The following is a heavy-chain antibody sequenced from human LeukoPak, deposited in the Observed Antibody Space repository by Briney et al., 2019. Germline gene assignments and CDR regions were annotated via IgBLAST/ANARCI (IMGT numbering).Heavy chain of an antibody. Sequence: ASVKVSCKASGYTFTGYYMRWVRQAPGQGLEWMGWINPNSGGTNYAQKFQGRVTMTRDMSTSTVYMELSSLRSDDTAVYYCARGANWNYDYWGQGTLVTVSS. CDR3: ARGANWNYDY. CDR1: GYTFTGYY. CDR2: INPNSGGT. J-gene: IGHJ4*02. D-gene: IGHD1-7*01. V-gene: IGHV1-2*02.